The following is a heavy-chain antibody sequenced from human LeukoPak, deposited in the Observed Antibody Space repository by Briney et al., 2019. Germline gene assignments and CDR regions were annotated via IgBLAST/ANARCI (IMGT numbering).Heavy chain of an antibody. V-gene: IGHV3-30-3*01. CDR1: GFTFSSYA. J-gene: IGHJ5*02. D-gene: IGHD6-13*01. Sequence: GGSLRLSCAASGFTFSSYAMHWVRQAPGRGLEWVAVISYDGSNKYYVDSVKGRFTISRDNSKNTLPLQMDNLRAEDTAVYYCAGREGIAAVATGGVVSWGQGTLVTVSS. CDR2: ISYDGSNK. CDR3: AGREGIAAVATGGVVS.